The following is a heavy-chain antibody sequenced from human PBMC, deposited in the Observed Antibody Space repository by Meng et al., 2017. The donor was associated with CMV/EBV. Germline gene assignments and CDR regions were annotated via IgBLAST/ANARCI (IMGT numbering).Heavy chain of an antibody. D-gene: IGHD1-7*01. CDR1: RFTFSDYY. CDR3: ARASTELELLSGFDY. V-gene: IGHV3-11*04. Sequence: GGSLRLSCAASRFTFSDYYMSWIRQAPGKGLEWVSYISSSGSTIYYADSVKGRFTISRDNAKNSLYLQMNSLRAEDTAVYYCARASTELELLSGFDYWGQGTLVTVSS. J-gene: IGHJ4*02. CDR2: ISSSGSTI.